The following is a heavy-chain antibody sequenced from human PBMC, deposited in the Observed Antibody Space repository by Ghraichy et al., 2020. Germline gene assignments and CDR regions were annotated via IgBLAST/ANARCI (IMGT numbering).Heavy chain of an antibody. J-gene: IGHJ6*02. V-gene: IGHV3-74*01. CDR3: ARGSGRYYYYYYGLDV. D-gene: IGHD1-26*01. CDR2: INTDSTRR. Sequence: GASLRLSCEASTFTFNNYWMHWVRQVPGKGLVWVSRINTDSTRRDYADSVKGRFTISRDNAKNTLYLQMNSLRAEDTSVYYCARGSGRYYYYYYGLDVWGQGTTVIVSS. CDR1: TFTFNNYW.